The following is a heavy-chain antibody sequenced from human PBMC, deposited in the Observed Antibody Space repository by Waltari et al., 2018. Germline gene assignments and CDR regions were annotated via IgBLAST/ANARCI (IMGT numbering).Heavy chain of an antibody. CDR3: ARDGSPYSSSFPYNYYYYYYMDV. Sequence: QVQLQESGPGLVKPSETLSLTCTVSGGSISSYYWSWIRQPAGKGLEWIGRIYTSGSTNYNPSLKSRVTMSVDTSKNQFSLKLSSVTAADTAVYYCARDGSPYSSSFPYNYYYYYYMDVWSKGTTVTISS. CDR2: IYTSGST. V-gene: IGHV4-4*07. D-gene: IGHD6-6*01. J-gene: IGHJ6*03. CDR1: GGSISSYY.